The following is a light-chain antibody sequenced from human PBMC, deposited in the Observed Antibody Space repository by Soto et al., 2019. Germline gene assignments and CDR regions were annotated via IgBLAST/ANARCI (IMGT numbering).Light chain of an antibody. CDR3: CSYAGIYPWV. Sequence: QSALTQPRSVSGSPGQSVAISCTGTSSDVGGYDFVSWYQQHPGKAPKVLIYDVTKRPSGVPDRFSGSKSGNTASLTISGLQGEDEADYYCCSYAGIYPWVFGGGTQLTVL. CDR2: DVT. V-gene: IGLV2-11*01. J-gene: IGLJ3*02. CDR1: SSDVGGYDF.